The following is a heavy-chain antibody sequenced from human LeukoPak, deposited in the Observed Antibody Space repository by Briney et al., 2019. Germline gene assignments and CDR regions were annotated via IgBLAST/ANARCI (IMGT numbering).Heavy chain of an antibody. CDR3: ARVGSIAAAGTPDY. V-gene: IGHV3-48*04. CDR1: GFTFSDYR. CDR2: ISGSGSTK. J-gene: IGHJ4*02. D-gene: IGHD6-13*01. Sequence: GGSLRLSCAASGFTFSDYRMNWVRQAPGKGLEWVSHISGSGSTKIYADSVKGRFTISRDNAENSLYLQVNSLRAEDTAVYYCARVGSIAAAGTPDYWGQGTLVTVSS.